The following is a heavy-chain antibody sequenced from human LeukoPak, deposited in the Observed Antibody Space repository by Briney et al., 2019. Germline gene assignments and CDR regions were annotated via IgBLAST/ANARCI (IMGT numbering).Heavy chain of an antibody. CDR2: IYDSGST. CDR1: GGSISSGAYY. CDR3: ARTAMTKVVRFDP. D-gene: IGHD5-18*01. J-gene: IGHJ5*02. V-gene: IGHV4-31*03. Sequence: PSETLSLTCTVSGGSISSGAYYWSWIRQHPEKGLEWIGYIYDSGSTYYNPSLKSRITTSVDTSKNQFSLKLSSVTAADTAVYYCARTAMTKVVRFDPWGQGTLVTVSS.